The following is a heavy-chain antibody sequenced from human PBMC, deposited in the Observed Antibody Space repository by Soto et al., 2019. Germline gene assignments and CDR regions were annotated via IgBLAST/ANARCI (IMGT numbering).Heavy chain of an antibody. Sequence: SETLSLTCAVSGDTMKSGYYWAWIRHAPGKGLEWIGSIHHSGKSFYNPSLKSRVTISVDRSKNQFSLKLSSVTAADTAVYYCARVTTVTTSIDYWGQGTLVTVSS. CDR1: GDTMKSGYY. D-gene: IGHD4-4*01. V-gene: IGHV4-38-2*01. CDR2: IHHSGKS. J-gene: IGHJ4*02. CDR3: ARVTTVTTSIDY.